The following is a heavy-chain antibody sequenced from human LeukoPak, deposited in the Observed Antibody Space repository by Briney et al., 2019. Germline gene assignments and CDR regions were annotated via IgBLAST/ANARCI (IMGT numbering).Heavy chain of an antibody. CDR2: INSDGSST. V-gene: IGHV3-74*01. CDR1: GFTFSSHW. Sequence: GGSLRLSCAASGFTFSSHWMHWARQGPGKGLVWVSRINSDGSSTGYEDSVKGRFTISRDNAKNTLDLQMNNLRAEDTAVYYCARGSFGFLGWFGELWVWGQGTLVTVSS. CDR3: ARGSFGFLGWFGELWV. D-gene: IGHD3-10*01. J-gene: IGHJ4*02.